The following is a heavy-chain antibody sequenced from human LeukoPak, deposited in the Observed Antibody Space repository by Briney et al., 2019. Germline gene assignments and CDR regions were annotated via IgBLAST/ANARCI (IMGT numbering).Heavy chain of an antibody. CDR1: GGSITNYY. CDR3: ARGHYDFWSGYFMTIDF. Sequence: SETLSLTCTVSGGSITNYYWSWIRQPPGKGLEWIGYIHYSGSTKYNTSLKSRVTISADTSKNQFSLNLNSVTAAATAVYYCARGHYDFWSGYFMTIDFWGQGTLVTVSS. V-gene: IGHV4-59*01. D-gene: IGHD3-3*01. J-gene: IGHJ4*02. CDR2: IHYSGST.